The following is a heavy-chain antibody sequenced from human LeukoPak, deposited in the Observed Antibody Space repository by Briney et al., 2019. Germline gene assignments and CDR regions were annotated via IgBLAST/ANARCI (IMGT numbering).Heavy chain of an antibody. CDR3: AKGGTTGAY. J-gene: IGHJ4*02. CDR2: IKKDGSEK. D-gene: IGHD4-17*01. Sequence: SGGSLRLSCAASGFTFSNTWMSWVRQAPGKGLEWVAIIKKDGSEKHYLDSVKGRFTVSRDNSKSSVYLQMNSLRADDTALYYCAKGGTTGAYWGQGTLVTVSS. CDR1: GFTFSNTW. V-gene: IGHV3-7*01.